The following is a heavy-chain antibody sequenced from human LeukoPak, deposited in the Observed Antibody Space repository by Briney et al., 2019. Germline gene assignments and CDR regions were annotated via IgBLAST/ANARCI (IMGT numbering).Heavy chain of an antibody. CDR3: ATAGGLRFLEWLLPDY. J-gene: IGHJ4*02. CDR2: INHSGST. Sequence: PSETLSLTCAVYDGSFSGYYWSWIRQPPGKGLEWIGEINHSGSTNYNPSLKSRVTISVDTSKNQFSLKLSSVTAEDTAVYYCATAGGLRFLEWLLPDYWGQGTLVTVSS. D-gene: IGHD3-3*01. CDR1: DGSFSGYY. V-gene: IGHV4-34*01.